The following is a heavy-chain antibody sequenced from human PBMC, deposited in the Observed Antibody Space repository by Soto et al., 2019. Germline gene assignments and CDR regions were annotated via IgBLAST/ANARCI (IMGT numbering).Heavy chain of an antibody. CDR1: VFTFSSYA. CDR2: ISVSGSDT. Sequence: GGSLRLSCAASVFTFSSYAMSLVRQAPGKGLECVSVISVSGSDTYHAESVKGRFTISRDNSISMLYLQMNSLRVGDTAVYYCARTDRDFYGLELWGQGTTVTVSS. V-gene: IGHV3-23*01. D-gene: IGHD1-1*01. CDR3: ARTDRDFYGLEL. J-gene: IGHJ6*01.